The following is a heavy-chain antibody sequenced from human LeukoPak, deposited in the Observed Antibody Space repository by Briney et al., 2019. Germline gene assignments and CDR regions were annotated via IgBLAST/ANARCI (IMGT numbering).Heavy chain of an antibody. J-gene: IGHJ4*02. D-gene: IGHD3-22*01. CDR2: ICGSGGST. Sequence: GGSLRLSCAASGFTFSSYAMSWVRQAPGKGLEWVSAICGSGGSTYYADSVKGRFTISRDNSKNTLYLQMNSLRAEDTAVYYCARSNYYDSSGYYPSFDYWGQGTLVTVSS. V-gene: IGHV3-23*01. CDR3: ARSNYYDSSGYYPSFDY. CDR1: GFTFSSYA.